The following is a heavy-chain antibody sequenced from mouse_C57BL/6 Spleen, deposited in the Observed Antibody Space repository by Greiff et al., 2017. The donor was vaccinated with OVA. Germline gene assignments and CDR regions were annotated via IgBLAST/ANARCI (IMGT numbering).Heavy chain of an antibody. J-gene: IGHJ1*03. CDR3: ASLFYYYGSSYGYFDV. CDR1: GYTFTSYW. D-gene: IGHD1-1*01. V-gene: IGHV1-55*01. CDR2: IYPGSGST. Sequence: QVQLKQPGAELVKPGASVKMSCKASGYTFTSYWITWVKQRPGQGLEWIGDIYPGSGSTNYNEKFKSKATLTVDTSSSTAYMQLSSLTSEDSAVYYCASLFYYYGSSYGYFDVWGTGTTVTVSS.